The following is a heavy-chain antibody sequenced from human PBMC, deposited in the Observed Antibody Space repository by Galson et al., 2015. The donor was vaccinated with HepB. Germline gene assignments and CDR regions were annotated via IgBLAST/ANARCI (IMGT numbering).Heavy chain of an antibody. V-gene: IGHV3-64*01. J-gene: IGHJ6*04. CDR2: ISQIGDYT. Sequence: SLRLSCAASGFSFSTYAMHWVRQAPGKGLEYVSSISQIGDYTYYGNSVRGRFTISRVNSENTLYLHMGSLTAEDTAVYYCTRWDCGSDRNRCYEGVWSKGTTVTVSS. D-gene: IGHD2-21*02. CDR3: TRWDCGSDRNRCYEGV. CDR1: GFSFSTYA.